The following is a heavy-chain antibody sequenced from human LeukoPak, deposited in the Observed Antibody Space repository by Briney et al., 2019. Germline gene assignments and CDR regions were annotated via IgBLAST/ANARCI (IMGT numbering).Heavy chain of an antibody. J-gene: IGHJ4*02. Sequence: SETLSLTCTVSGGSISSYYWSWIRQPPGKGLEWIGYIYYSGSTNYNPSLKSRVTISVDTSKNQFSLKLSSVTAADTAVYYCAGAQTVAGKAYSIDYWGQGTLVTVSS. CDR1: GGSISSYY. CDR3: AGAQTVAGKAYSIDY. D-gene: IGHD6-19*01. V-gene: IGHV4-59*01. CDR2: IYYSGST.